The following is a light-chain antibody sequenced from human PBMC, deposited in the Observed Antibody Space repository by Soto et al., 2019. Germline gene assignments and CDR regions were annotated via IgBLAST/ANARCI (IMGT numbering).Light chain of an antibody. CDR3: QQRYNWPLT. J-gene: IGKJ4*01. CDR1: QSVRRN. V-gene: IGKV3-15*01. Sequence: EIVMTQSPVTLSVSPGETATLSCRASQSVRRNLAWYQQKPGQAPRLLIYDASTRATGIPARFSGSGSGTDFTLTISSLQSEDFAVYYCQQRYNWPLTFGGGTKVDIK. CDR2: DAS.